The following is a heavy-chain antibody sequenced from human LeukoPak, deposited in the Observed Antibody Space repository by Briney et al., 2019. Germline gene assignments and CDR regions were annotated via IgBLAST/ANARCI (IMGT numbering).Heavy chain of an antibody. Sequence: GGSLRLSCAASKFTFSSYAMSWVRQSPGKGLGWVSAISSSGRNTYYADSVKGRFTISRDNSKNTLYLQMNSLRAEDTAVYYCAITISAVNWGQGTLVTVSS. CDR2: ISSSGRNT. V-gene: IGHV3-23*01. CDR3: AITISAVN. J-gene: IGHJ4*02. D-gene: IGHD4-11*01. CDR1: KFTFSSYA.